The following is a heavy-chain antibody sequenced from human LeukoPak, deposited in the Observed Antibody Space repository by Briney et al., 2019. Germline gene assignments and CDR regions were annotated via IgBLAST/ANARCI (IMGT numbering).Heavy chain of an antibody. D-gene: IGHD4-17*01. CDR2: IFPIFGTA. Sequence: SVKVSCKGSGGTFSSYAISWVRQPPGQGLEWRGGIFPIFGTANYAQKYQGRVTITADESTSTAYMDLSSLRSEDTAVYYCARSEESDGDYYYYYMDVWGKGTTVTVSS. CDR3: ARSEESDGDYYYYYMDV. CDR1: GGTFSSYA. V-gene: IGHV1-69*13. J-gene: IGHJ6*03.